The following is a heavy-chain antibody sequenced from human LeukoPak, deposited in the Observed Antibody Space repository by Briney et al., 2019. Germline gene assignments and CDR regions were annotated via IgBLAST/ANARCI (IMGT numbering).Heavy chain of an antibody. CDR2: IWSDGSNR. V-gene: IGHV3-33*01. D-gene: IGHD4-11*01. CDR1: GFTFSHYG. J-gene: IGHJ4*01. Sequence: GGSLRLSCAASGFTFSHYGMHWVRQAPGKGLEWVAVIWSDGSNRFYADSVKGRFTISRDNSQNTVFLQMNSLRAEDTAMYYCARDAQRGFDYSNSLEYWGHGTLVTVSS. CDR3: ARDAQRGFDYSNSLEY.